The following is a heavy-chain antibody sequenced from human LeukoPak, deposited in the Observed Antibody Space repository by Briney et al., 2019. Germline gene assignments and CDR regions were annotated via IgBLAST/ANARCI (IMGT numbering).Heavy chain of an antibody. Sequence: GGSLRLSCAASGFTFSSYAMSWVRQAPGKGLEWVSAISGSGENTNYADSVKGRFTMSRDNSRNMLYLQMNSLRDEDTAIYYCAKTVSGSYSYQGGDYWGQGTLVTVSS. D-gene: IGHD3-16*02. V-gene: IGHV3-23*01. CDR3: AKTVSGSYSYQGGDY. CDR2: ISGSGENT. CDR1: GFTFSSYA. J-gene: IGHJ4*02.